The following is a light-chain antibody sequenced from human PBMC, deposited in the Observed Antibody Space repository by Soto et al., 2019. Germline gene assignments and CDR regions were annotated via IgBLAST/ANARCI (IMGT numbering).Light chain of an antibody. Sequence: EIVLTQSPGTLSLSPGERATLSCRASQSVSSSYLAWYQQKPGQAPRLLIYGESSRATGIPDGFSGSGSGTDFTLTISRLEPEYFAVYYCQQYGSSFTFGPGTKVDIK. J-gene: IGKJ3*01. CDR1: QSVSSSY. CDR3: QQYGSSFT. V-gene: IGKV3-20*01. CDR2: GES.